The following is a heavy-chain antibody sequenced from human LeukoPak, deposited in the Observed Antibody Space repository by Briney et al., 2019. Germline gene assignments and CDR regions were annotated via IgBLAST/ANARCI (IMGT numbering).Heavy chain of an antibody. CDR3: ARQVATKGEWAFDV. CDR1: GYFTTAYY. V-gene: IGHV4-38-2*02. Sequence: SETLSLPCTVSGYFTTAYYWGWIRQPPGKGLEWMASIRPDGHTYTNSSLRHRLTISSDMSRNEFSLTLNSLTVADTAVYYCARQVATKGEWAFDVWGQGTVGTVSS. D-gene: IGHD5-12*01. J-gene: IGHJ3*01. CDR2: IRPDGHT.